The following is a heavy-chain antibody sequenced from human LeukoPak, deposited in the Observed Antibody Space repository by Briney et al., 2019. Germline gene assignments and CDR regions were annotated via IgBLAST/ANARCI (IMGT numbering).Heavy chain of an antibody. V-gene: IGHV4-4*07. D-gene: IGHD4-17*01. CDR1: GGYIGSYY. CDR2: IYTSENT. CDR3: AREGDYGDYSKSFYYMDV. J-gene: IGHJ6*03. Sequence: SETLSLTCTVSGGYIGSYYWSWIRQPAGKGLEWLGRIYTSENTAYNPSLKSRVTMSVDMSTSQFSLRLTSVTAADTAVYYCAREGDYGDYSKSFYYMDVWGKGTTVTVSS.